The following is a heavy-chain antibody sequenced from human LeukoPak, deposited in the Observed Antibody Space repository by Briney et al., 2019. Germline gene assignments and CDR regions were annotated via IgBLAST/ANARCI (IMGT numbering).Heavy chain of an antibody. D-gene: IGHD3-22*01. J-gene: IGHJ4*02. Sequence: PGGSLRLSCAASGFTFSSYEMNWVRQAPGKWLEWVANIKQDGSEKYYVDSVKGRFTISRDNAKNSLYLQMNSLRAEDTAVYYCATQTRTYYDSSGYYGPIYYWGQGTLVTVSS. V-gene: IGHV3-7*01. CDR2: IKQDGSEK. CDR1: GFTFSSYE. CDR3: ATQTRTYYDSSGYYGPIYY.